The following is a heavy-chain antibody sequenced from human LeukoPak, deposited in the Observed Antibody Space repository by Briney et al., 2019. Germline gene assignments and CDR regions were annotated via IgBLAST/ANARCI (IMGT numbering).Heavy chain of an antibody. CDR1: GFTFSSYG. V-gene: IGHV3-33*05. Sequence: GGSLRLSCAASGFTFSSYGMHWVRQAPGKGLEWVAVISYDGSNKYYADSVKGRFTISRDNSKNTLYLQMNSLRAEDTALYYCARDLDWGAFDAWGQGTLVTVSS. CDR2: ISYDGSNK. CDR3: ARDLDWGAFDA. J-gene: IGHJ5*02. D-gene: IGHD3-9*01.